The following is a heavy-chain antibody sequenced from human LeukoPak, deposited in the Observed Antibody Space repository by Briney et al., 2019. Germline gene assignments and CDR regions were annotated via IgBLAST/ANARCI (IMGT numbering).Heavy chain of an antibody. Sequence: PGRSLRLPCAASGFTFSSYAMHWVRQAPGKGLEYVSAISSNGGSTYYANSVKGRFTISRDNSKNTLYLQMGSLRAEDMAVYYCARGHRLRLGELSSLDYWGQGTLVTVSS. V-gene: IGHV3-64*01. CDR1: GFTFSSYA. J-gene: IGHJ4*02. CDR3: ARGHRLRLGELSSLDY. CDR2: ISSNGGST. D-gene: IGHD3-16*02.